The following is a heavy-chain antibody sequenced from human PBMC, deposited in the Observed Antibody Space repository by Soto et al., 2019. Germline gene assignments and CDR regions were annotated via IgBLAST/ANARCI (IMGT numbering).Heavy chain of an antibody. D-gene: IGHD6-6*01. CDR3: ARHEGRSSFPFDY. V-gene: IGHV4-39*01. J-gene: IGHJ4*02. CDR2: IYYTGTT. Sequence: SETLSLTCTVSGASIASTSYYWGWIRQPPGKGLEWIGSIYYTGTTYYNPSLKSRVTTSVDTSKNQVSLNLNSVTAADTAVYYCARHEGRSSFPFDYWGQGTLVTVS. CDR1: GASIASTSYY.